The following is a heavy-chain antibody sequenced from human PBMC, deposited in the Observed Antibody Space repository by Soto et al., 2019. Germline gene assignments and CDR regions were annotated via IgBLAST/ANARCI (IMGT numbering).Heavy chain of an antibody. Sequence: EVQLLESGGGLVQPGGSLRVSCAASGFTFSTYAMSWVRQAPGKGLEWVSAISGSGNSTYYADSVKGRLTISRDNSKNTLHPQMNSLRAEDTAVYYCAKDGGIAGAVEYFQHWGQGTLVTVSS. CDR1: GFTFSTYA. CDR2: ISGSGNST. D-gene: IGHD6-13*01. V-gene: IGHV3-23*01. CDR3: AKDGGIAGAVEYFQH. J-gene: IGHJ1*01.